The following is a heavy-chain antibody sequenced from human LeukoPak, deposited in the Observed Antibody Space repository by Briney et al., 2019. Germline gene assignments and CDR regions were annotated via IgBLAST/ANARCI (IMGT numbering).Heavy chain of an antibody. Sequence: PSGTLSLTCAVSGGSISSSNWWSWVRQPPGKGLEWIGEIFHSWSTNYNPSLQRRVTISVDESKNQFSLKLSSVTAADTAVYYCARNHMTTVTGFYYYGMDVWGKGTTVTVSS. CDR3: ARNHMTTVTGFYYYGMDV. J-gene: IGHJ6*04. V-gene: IGHV4-4*02. D-gene: IGHD4-17*01. CDR2: IFHSWST. CDR1: GGSISSSNW.